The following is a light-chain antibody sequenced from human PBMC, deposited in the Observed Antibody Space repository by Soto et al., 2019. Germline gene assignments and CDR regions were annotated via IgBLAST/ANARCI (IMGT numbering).Light chain of an antibody. CDR2: AAS. V-gene: IGKV1-39*01. Sequence: DIQMTQSPSSLSASVGDRVTITCRASQSISSYLNWYQQKPGKAPKLLIYAASSLQSGVPSRFSGSGSGTDFTLTISSLQPEDVATYYCQQSYSTIGYTFGQGTKLEIK. CDR1: QSISSY. CDR3: QQSYSTIGYT. J-gene: IGKJ2*01.